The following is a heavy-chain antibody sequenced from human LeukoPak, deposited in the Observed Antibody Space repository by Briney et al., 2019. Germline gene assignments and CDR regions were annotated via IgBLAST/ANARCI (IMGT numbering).Heavy chain of an antibody. CDR1: RGTFSSYA. D-gene: IGHD3-22*01. CDR2: IIPLLDIA. CDR3: ARGVYYYDSTIDYYYYYGMDV. J-gene: IGHJ6*02. Sequence: SVLVSCKASRGTFSSYAISWVRQAPGQGLEWMGRIIPLLDIANYAQKFQGRVTITADKYTSTAYMELSSLRSEDTAVYYCARGVYYYDSTIDYYYYYGMDVWGQRTTVTVCS. V-gene: IGHV1-69*04.